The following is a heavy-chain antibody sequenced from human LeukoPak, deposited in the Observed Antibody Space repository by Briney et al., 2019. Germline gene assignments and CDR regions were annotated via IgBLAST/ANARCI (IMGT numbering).Heavy chain of an antibody. V-gene: IGHV3-21*01. CDR3: ARDLVGATVWFDP. CDR2: ISSSSSYI. Sequence: GGSLRLSCAASGFTLSSYSMNWVRQAPGKGLEWVSSISSSSSYIYYADSVKGRFTISRDNAKNSLYLQMNSLRAEDTAVYYCARDLVGATVWFDPWGQGTLVTVSS. D-gene: IGHD1-26*01. CDR1: GFTLSSYS. J-gene: IGHJ5*02.